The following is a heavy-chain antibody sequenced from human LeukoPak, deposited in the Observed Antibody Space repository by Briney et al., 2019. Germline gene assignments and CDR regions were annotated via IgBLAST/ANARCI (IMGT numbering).Heavy chain of an antibody. Sequence: GGSLRLSCAASGFTFNNYAMNWVRQAPGKGLEWVSSISGGGETTYYADSAKGRFTISRDNSQNTLYLQMNSLRAEDTAVYDCARDYAGYGVYFLFDYWGQGTLVTVSS. CDR3: ARDYAGYGVYFLFDY. CDR2: ISGGGETT. V-gene: IGHV3-23*01. J-gene: IGHJ4*02. D-gene: IGHD4-17*01. CDR1: GFTFNNYA.